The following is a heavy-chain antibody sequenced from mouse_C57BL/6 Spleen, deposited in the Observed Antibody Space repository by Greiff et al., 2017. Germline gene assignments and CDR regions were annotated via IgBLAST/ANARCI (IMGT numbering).Heavy chain of an antibody. CDR1: GFSFNTYA. J-gene: IGHJ4*01. V-gene: IGHV10-1*01. Sequence: EVMLVESGGGLVQPKGSLTLSCAASGFSFNTYAMNWVRPAPGKGLEWVARIRSKSNNYATYYADSVKDRFTISRDDSESMLYLQMNNLKTEDTAMYYCVRPGYYAMDYWGQGTSVTVSS. CDR2: IRSKSNNYAT. CDR3: VRPGYYAMDY.